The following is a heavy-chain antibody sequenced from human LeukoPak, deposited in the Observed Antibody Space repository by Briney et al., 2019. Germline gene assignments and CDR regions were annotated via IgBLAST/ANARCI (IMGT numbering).Heavy chain of an antibody. D-gene: IGHD4-17*01. CDR1: GYTFTSYG. J-gene: IGHJ4*02. V-gene: IGHV1-18*01. Sequence: ASVKVSCKASGYTFTSYGIGWVRQAPGQGLEWMGWISAYNGNTNYAQKLQGRVTMTTDTSTSTAYMELRSLRSDDTAVYYCARDAVGSYGDSFFDYWGQGTLVTVSS. CDR2: ISAYNGNT. CDR3: ARDAVGSYGDSFFDY.